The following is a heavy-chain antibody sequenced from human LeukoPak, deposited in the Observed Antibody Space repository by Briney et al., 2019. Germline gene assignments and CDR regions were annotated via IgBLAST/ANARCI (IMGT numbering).Heavy chain of an antibody. CDR3: ARHFSGYDRTPFDS. V-gene: IGHV5-51*01. D-gene: IGHD5-12*01. CDR2: IYPGDSDT. CDR1: GYTFTNYW. J-gene: IGHJ4*02. Sequence: GESLKISCKGSGYTFTNYWIGWGRQMPGKGLEWMGIIYPGDSDTKYSPSFQGQVTISADKSISTAYLQWSSLKASDTAIYYCARHFSGYDRTPFDSWGQGTLVTVSS.